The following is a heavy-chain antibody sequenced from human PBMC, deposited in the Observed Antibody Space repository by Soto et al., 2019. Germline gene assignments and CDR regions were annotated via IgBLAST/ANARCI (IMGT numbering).Heavy chain of an antibody. Sequence: VQLLQSGAEVKKPGASVKVSCKTSGFTFTSYDIIWVRQVPGQGLEWLGWVNPNSGNTDYAQKFQGRVTMTRNTSITTTYMELSSLRSEDTAVYYCARVLSVNFGDSVPFDFWGQGTLVTVSS. J-gene: IGHJ4*02. CDR3: ARVLSVNFGDSVPFDF. V-gene: IGHV1-8*01. CDR2: VNPNSGNT. CDR1: GFTFTSYD. D-gene: IGHD4-17*01.